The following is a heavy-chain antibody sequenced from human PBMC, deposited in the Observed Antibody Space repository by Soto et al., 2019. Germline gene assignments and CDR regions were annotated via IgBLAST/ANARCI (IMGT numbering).Heavy chain of an antibody. Sequence: SETLSLPCAVYGGSFSGYYWSWIRQPPGKGLEWIGEINHSGSTNYNPSLKSRVTISVDTSKNQFSLKLSSVTAADTAVYYCARKYYYDSSGYYYGAFDIWGQGTMVTVSS. CDR1: GGSFSGYY. J-gene: IGHJ3*02. CDR2: INHSGST. CDR3: ARKYYYDSSGYYYGAFDI. D-gene: IGHD3-22*01. V-gene: IGHV4-34*01.